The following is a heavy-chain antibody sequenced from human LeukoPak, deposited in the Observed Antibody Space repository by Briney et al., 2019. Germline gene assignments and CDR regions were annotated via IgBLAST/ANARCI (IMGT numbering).Heavy chain of an antibody. D-gene: IGHD3-22*01. CDR3: AKGSYYDSSGSFYFDY. V-gene: IGHV3-23*01. J-gene: IGHJ4*02. Sequence: HPGGSLRLSCAASGFTFSSYAMSWVRQAPGKGLEWVSGIGGSGDNTYYADSVKGRFTISRDNSKNTLYVQVNSLGTEDTAAYYCAKGSYYDSSGSFYFDYWGQGTLVTVSS. CDR1: GFTFSSYA. CDR2: IGGSGDNT.